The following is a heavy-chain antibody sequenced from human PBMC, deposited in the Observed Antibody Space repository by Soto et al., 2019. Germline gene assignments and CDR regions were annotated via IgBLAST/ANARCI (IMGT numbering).Heavy chain of an antibody. D-gene: IGHD6-19*01. J-gene: IGHJ4*02. Sequence: QVQLQESGPGLVKPSETLSLTCTVSGGSISSYYWSWIRQPPGKGLEWIGYIYYSGSTNYNPSLKSRVTISVDTSKYQFSLKLSSVTAADTAVYYCARLNRQWLALDYWGQGTLVTVSS. CDR1: GGSISSYY. CDR3: ARLNRQWLALDY. V-gene: IGHV4-59*08. CDR2: IYYSGST.